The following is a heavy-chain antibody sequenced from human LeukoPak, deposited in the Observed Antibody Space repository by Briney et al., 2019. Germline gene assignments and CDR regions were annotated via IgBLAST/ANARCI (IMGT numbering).Heavy chain of an antibody. CDR2: ISYDGSNK. Sequence: GGSLRLSCAASGFTFSSYGMHWVRQAPGKGLEWVAVISYDGSNKYYADSVKGRFTISRDNSKNTLYLQMNSLRAEDTAVYYCARGGALRYFDWISPWVWMDVWGKGTTVTVSS. V-gene: IGHV3-30*19. D-gene: IGHD3-9*01. J-gene: IGHJ6*04. CDR3: ARGGALRYFDWISPWVWMDV. CDR1: GFTFSSYG.